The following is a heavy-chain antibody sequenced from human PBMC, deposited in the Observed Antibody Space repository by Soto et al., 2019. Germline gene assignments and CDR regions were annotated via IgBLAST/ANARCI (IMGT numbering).Heavy chain of an antibody. CDR3: ARVLAASDAFEI. D-gene: IGHD3-3*01. Sequence: WSLRLSCAASGFTFSSYSMNWVRQAPGKGLEWVSSISSSSSYIYYADSVKGRFTISRDNAKNSLYLQMNSLRAEDTAVYGCARVLAASDAFEIWGRGTMGAVAS. V-gene: IGHV3-21*01. CDR2: ISSSSSYI. CDR1: GFTFSSYS. J-gene: IGHJ3*02.